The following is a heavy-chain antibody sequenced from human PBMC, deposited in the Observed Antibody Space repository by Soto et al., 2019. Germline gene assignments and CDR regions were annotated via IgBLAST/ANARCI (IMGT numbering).Heavy chain of an antibody. V-gene: IGHV3-11*06. CDR2: ISSSSSYT. Sequence: QVQLVESGGGLVKPGGSLRLSCAASGFTFSDYYMSWIRQAPGKGLEWVSYISSSSSYTNYADSVKGRFIISRDNAKNSLYLQMNSLRAEDTAVYYCARDYVVGDYYYYYGMDVWGQGTTVTVSS. CDR1: GFTFSDYY. CDR3: ARDYVVGDYYYYYGMDV. J-gene: IGHJ6*02. D-gene: IGHD2-15*01.